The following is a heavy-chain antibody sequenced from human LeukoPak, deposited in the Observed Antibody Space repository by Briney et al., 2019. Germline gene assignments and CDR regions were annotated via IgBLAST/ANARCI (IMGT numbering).Heavy chain of an antibody. CDR2: IYSGGST. D-gene: IGHD3-10*01. CDR3: ARAVYGSGSSDY. J-gene: IGHJ4*02. Sequence: GGTLRLSCAASGFTVSSNYMSWVRQAPGKGLEWVSVIYSGGSTYYADSVEGRFTISRDNSKNTLYLQMNSLRAEDTAVYYCARAVYGSGSSDYWGQGTLVTVSS. V-gene: IGHV3-66*01. CDR1: GFTVSSNY.